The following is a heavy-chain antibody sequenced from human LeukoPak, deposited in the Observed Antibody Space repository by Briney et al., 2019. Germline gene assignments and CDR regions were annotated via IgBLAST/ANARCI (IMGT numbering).Heavy chain of an antibody. J-gene: IGHJ4*02. CDR2: ISGSGGST. V-gene: IGHV3-23*01. CDR1: GFTFSSYA. Sequence: PGGSLRLSCAASGFTFSSYAMSWVRQAPGKGLEWVSAISGSGGSTYYADSVKGRFTIYRDNSKNTLYLQMNSLRAEDTAVYYCTKLGSSWLYYWGQGTLVTVSS. CDR3: TKLGSSWLYY. D-gene: IGHD6-13*01.